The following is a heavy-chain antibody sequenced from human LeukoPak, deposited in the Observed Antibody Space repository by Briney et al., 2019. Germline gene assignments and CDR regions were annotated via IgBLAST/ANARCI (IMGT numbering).Heavy chain of an antibody. J-gene: IGHJ4*02. CDR2: IYYSGST. V-gene: IGHV4-39*01. D-gene: IGHD3-10*01. Sequence: SETLSLTCTVSGGSISSSSYYWGWIRQPPGKGLEWIGSIYYSGSTYYNPSLKSRVTISVDTSKNQFSLKLSSVTAADTAVYYCARHGKGLLWFGELPYYFDYWGQGTLVTVSS. CDR1: GGSISSSSYY. CDR3: ARHGKGLLWFGELPYYFDY.